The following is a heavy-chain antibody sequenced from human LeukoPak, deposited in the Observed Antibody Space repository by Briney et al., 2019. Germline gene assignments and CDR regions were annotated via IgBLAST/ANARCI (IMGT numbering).Heavy chain of an antibody. V-gene: IGHV4-39*01. J-gene: IGHJ4*02. CDR2: IYYSGST. Sequence: SETLSLTCTVSGGSFSSSSYYWGWIRQPPGKGLEWIGSIYYSGSTYYNPSLKSRVTISVDTSKNQFSLKLTSVTAADTAVYYCARHAFASPLDIWGQGTVVTVSS. CDR3: ARHAFASPLDI. D-gene: IGHD2-21*01. CDR1: GGSFSSSSYY.